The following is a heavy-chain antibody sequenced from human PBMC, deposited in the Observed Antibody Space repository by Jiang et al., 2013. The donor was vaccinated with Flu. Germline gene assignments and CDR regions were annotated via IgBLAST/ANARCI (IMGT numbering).Heavy chain of an antibody. CDR1: GFTFSGST. V-gene: IGHV3-73*01. CDR2: IRSKANNYAT. D-gene: IGHD4-17*01. CDR3: TRPDYGDYLWYFDL. Sequence: GLVQPGKSLKLSCAASGFTFSGSTIHWVRQASGKGLEWVGRIRSKANNYATAYAASVKGRFTFSREDSKNTAYLQMNSLKTEDTAMYYCTRPDYGDYLWYFDLWGRGTLVTVSS. J-gene: IGHJ2*01.